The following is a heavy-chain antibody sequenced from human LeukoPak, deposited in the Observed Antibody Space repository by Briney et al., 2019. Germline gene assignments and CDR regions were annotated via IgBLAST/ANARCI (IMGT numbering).Heavy chain of an antibody. J-gene: IGHJ4*02. CDR2: ISWNSGSI. V-gene: IGHV3-9*01. Sequence: SLRLSCAASGFTFDDYAMHWVRQAPGKGLEWVSGISWNSGSIGYADSVKGRFTISRDNAKNSLYLQMNSLRAEDTAVYYCARARGLRFKSGYSFDYWGQGTLVTVSS. D-gene: IGHD5-12*01. CDR1: GFTFDDYA. CDR3: ARARGLRFKSGYSFDY.